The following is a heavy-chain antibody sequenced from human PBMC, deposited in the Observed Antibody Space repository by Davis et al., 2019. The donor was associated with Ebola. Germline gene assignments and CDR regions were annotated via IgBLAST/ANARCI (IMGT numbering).Heavy chain of an antibody. Sequence: PSETLSLTCTVSGGSISSSSYYWGWIRQPPGKGLEWIGSIYYSGITYYNPSLKSRVTISVDTSKNQFSLKLSSVTAADTAVYYCARHNLEWLLDYWGQGTLVTVSS. D-gene: IGHD3-3*01. CDR3: ARHNLEWLLDY. CDR1: GGSISSSSYY. J-gene: IGHJ4*02. V-gene: IGHV4-39*07. CDR2: IYYSGIT.